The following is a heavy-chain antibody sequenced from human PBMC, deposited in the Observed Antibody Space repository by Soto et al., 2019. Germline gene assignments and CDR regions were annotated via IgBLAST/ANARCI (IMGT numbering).Heavy chain of an antibody. V-gene: IGHV4-38-2*01. CDR3: ARARWYDAFDV. CDR2: IFHGGNT. CDR1: GFFISSGNY. J-gene: IGHJ3*01. D-gene: IGHD2-15*01. Sequence: SETLSLTCAVSGFFISSGNYWGCIRKPPGKGLEWIGSIFHGGNTYHNPSLKSRVTISVDMSKNQFSLKLNSVTAADTAVYYCARARWYDAFDVWGQGTVVTVSS.